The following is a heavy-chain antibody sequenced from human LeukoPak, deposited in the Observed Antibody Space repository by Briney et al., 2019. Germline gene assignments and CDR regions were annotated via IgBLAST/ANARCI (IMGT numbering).Heavy chain of an antibody. V-gene: IGHV1-69*13. D-gene: IGHD3-22*01. J-gene: IGHJ4*02. CDR1: GGTFSSYA. CDR3: ARASSGYYYATLDY. CDR2: IIPIFGTA. Sequence: SVKVSCKASGGTFSSYAISRVRQAPGQGLEWMGGIIPIFGTANYAQKFLGRVTITADESTSTAYMELSSLRSEGAAGYYCARASSGYYYATLDYWGQGTLVTVSS.